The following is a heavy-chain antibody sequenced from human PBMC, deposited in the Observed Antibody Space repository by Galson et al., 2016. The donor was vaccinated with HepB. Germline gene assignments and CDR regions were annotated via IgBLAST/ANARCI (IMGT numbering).Heavy chain of an antibody. CDR2: IYHSGNT. D-gene: IGHD4-23*01. J-gene: IGHJ6*02. Sequence: SETLSLTCAASGGSIRSTQWWSWVRQAPGKGLEWIGDIYHSGNTNYMPLLQSRVTILVDNSKNQFSLRLTAVTAADAAVYYCASVDYYYAMDVWGQGTTVTVSS. CDR1: GGSIRSTQW. V-gene: IGHV4-4*02. CDR3: ASVDYYYAMDV.